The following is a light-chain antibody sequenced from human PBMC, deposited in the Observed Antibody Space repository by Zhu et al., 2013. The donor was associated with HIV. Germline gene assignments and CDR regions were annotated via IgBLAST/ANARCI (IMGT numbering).Light chain of an antibody. CDR2: GAS. CDR1: QSVSSN. J-gene: IGKJ4*01. CDR3: QQYSYYSVT. V-gene: IGKV3-15*01. Sequence: EIVMTQSPATLSVSPGERVTLSCRASQSVSSNLAWYQQKPGQAPRLLIYGASTRATGIPARFSGSGSGTEFTLTISSLQPDDFATYYCQQYSYYSVTFGGGTKVEIK.